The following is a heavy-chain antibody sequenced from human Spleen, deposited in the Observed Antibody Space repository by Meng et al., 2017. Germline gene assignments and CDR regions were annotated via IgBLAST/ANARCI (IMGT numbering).Heavy chain of an antibody. CDR3: ATRGNPYLNC. CDR1: GYTLSSDG. J-gene: IGHJ4*02. Sequence: QGQLVHSGAEGKKPGASVKVSCEASGYTLSSDGFSWGRQAPGQGLEWLGWINTYNGKTDYAQKFQGRITMTTDTFTSTAYMELRNLRSDDTAVYYCATRGNPYLNCWGQGTLVTVSS. V-gene: IGHV1-18*01. CDR2: INTYNGKT.